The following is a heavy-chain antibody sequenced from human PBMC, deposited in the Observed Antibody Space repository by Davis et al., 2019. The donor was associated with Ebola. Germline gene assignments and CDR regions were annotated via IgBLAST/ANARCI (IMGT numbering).Heavy chain of an antibody. CDR2: IYPADSDT. V-gene: IGHV5-51*01. D-gene: IGHD2-21*01. J-gene: IGHJ4*02. Sequence: GESLKISCTASGFDFSNYWIGWVRQIPGKGLEWMGIIYPADSDTRYSPSFQGQVTISADKSISTAYLQWSSLKASDTAMYYCGRRGPCGGPSCRYFDYWGQGTLVTVSS. CDR1: GFDFSNYW. CDR3: GRRGPCGGPSCRYFDY.